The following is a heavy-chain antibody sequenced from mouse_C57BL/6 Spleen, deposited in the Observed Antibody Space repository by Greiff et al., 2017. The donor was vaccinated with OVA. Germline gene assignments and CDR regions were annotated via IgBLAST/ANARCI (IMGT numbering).Heavy chain of an antibody. J-gene: IGHJ2*01. Sequence: VQLQQSGPELVKPGASVKISCKASGYSFTGYYMNWVKQSPEKSLEWIGEINPSTGGTTYNQKFKAKATLTVDKSSSTAYMQLKSLTSEDSAVYYCARARPEDYFDYWGQGTTLTVSS. V-gene: IGHV1-42*01. CDR3: ARARPEDYFDY. CDR2: INPSTGGT. CDR1: GYSFTGYY.